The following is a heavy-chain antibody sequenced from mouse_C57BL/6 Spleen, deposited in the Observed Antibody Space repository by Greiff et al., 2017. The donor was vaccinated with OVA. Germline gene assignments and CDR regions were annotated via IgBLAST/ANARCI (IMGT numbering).Heavy chain of an antibody. D-gene: IGHD2-1*01. CDR3: ARRGGNYGGAMDY. V-gene: IGHV1-59*01. CDR1: GYTFTSYW. CDR2: IDPSDSYT. Sequence: QVQLQQPGAELVRPGTSVKLSCKASGYTFTSYWMHWVKQRPGQGLEWIGVIDPSDSYTNYNQKFKGKATLTVDTSSRTAYMQLSSLTSEDSAVYYCARRGGNYGGAMDYWGQGTSVTVSS. J-gene: IGHJ4*01.